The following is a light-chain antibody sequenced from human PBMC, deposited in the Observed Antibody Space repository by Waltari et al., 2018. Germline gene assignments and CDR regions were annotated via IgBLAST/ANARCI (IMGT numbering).Light chain of an antibody. CDR3: HQYGNSPPP. V-gene: IGKV3D-20*01. J-gene: IGKJ2*01. Sequence: DIVLTQSPATLSLSPGDRATLSCRASQRLLSGYLAWYPQKPGLPPRLLIYDASNRATGIPDRFSGSGSGTDFTLTITRLEPEDFAVYSCHQYGNSPPPFGQGTKLEIQ. CDR2: DAS. CDR1: QRLLSGY.